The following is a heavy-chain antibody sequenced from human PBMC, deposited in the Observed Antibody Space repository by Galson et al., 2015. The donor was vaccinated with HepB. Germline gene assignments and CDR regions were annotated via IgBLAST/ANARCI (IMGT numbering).Heavy chain of an antibody. D-gene: IGHD4-11*01. J-gene: IGHJ4*02. CDR1: GTSVSGTSYY. Sequence: TLSLTCTVSGTSVSGTSYYWSWFRQHPGKGLESVGHIHPSGTIYYNPSLASRATISVDTSANQSSVNLDSVTAADTAMYYCARGPDYSKAGYWGQGVLVIVSS. CDR3: ARGPDYSKAGY. CDR2: IHPSGTI. V-gene: IGHV4-31*03.